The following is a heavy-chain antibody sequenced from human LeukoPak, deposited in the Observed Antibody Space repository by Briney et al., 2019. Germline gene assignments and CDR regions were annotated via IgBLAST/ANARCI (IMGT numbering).Heavy chain of an antibody. CDR1: GYIFTNYD. CDR2: VNPNTGNT. J-gene: IGHJ4*02. V-gene: IGHV1-8*03. Sequence: ASVKVSCKASGYIFTNYDINWVRQAPGQGLQLMGWVNPNTGNTGYVQKFQGRVTITRNTSISTAYMELSSLRSEDTAVYYCASWNYINAFDYWGQGTLVTVSS. D-gene: IGHD1-7*01. CDR3: ASWNYINAFDY.